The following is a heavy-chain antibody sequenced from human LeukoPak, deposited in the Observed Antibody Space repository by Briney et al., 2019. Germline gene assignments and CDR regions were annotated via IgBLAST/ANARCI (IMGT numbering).Heavy chain of an antibody. J-gene: IGHJ5*02. CDR2: INHSGST. CDR3: ARGKWFDP. V-gene: IGHV4-34*01. CDR1: GVSFSGYY. Sequence: PSETLSLTCAVYGVSFSGYYWSWIRQPPGKGLEWIGEINHSGSTNYNPSLESRVTISVDTSKNQFSLKLSSVTAADTAVYYCARGKWFDPWGQGTLVTVSS.